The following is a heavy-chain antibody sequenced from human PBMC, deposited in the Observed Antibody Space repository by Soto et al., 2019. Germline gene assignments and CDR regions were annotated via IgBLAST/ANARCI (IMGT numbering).Heavy chain of an antibody. CDR2: IKQDGSEK. Sequence: GGSLRLSCAASGFTFSSYWMSWVRQAPGKGLERVANIKQDGSEKYYVDSVKGRFTISRDNAKNSLYLQMNSLRAEDTAVYYCARVRYPGSITYGPYFDYWGQGTLVTVSS. J-gene: IGHJ4*02. V-gene: IGHV3-7*01. D-gene: IGHD1-20*01. CDR1: GFTFSSYW. CDR3: ARVRYPGSITYGPYFDY.